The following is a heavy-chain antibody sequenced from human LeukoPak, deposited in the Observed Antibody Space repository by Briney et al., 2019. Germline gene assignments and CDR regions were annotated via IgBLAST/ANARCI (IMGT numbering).Heavy chain of an antibody. CDR3: ARDTTWIQLWQFDY. Sequence: GGSLRLSCAASGFTFSTYTMNWVRQAPGKGLEWLSYISSSATTIYYADSVKGRFTISRDNAKISLYLQMNSLRAEDTAVYYCARDTTWIQLWQFDYWGQGTLVTVSS. V-gene: IGHV3-48*01. D-gene: IGHD5-18*01. J-gene: IGHJ4*02. CDR1: GFTFSTYT. CDR2: ISSSATTI.